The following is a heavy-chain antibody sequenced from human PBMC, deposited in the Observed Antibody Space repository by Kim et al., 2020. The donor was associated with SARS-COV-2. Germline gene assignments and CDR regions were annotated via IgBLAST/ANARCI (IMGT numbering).Heavy chain of an antibody. CDR1: GFTFSSYG. V-gene: IGHV3-30*18. CDR3: AKDRARWLKREKYYYYGMDV. Sequence: GGSLRLSCAASGFTFSSYGMHWVRQAPGKGLEWVAVISYDGSNKYYADSVKGRFTISRDNSKNTLYLQMNSLRAEDTAVYYCAKDRARWLKREKYYYYGMDVWGQGTTVTVSS. CDR2: ISYDGSNK. D-gene: IGHD6-19*01. J-gene: IGHJ6*02.